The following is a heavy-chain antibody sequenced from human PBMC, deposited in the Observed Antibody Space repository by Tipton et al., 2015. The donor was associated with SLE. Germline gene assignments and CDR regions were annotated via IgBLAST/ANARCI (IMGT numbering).Heavy chain of an antibody. CDR3: ARTSSSWYY. Sequence: SLRLSCAASGFTFDDYAMHWVRQAPGKGLEWVSSISSSSSYIYYADSVKGRFTISRDNAKNSLYLQMNSLRAEDTAVYYCARTSSSWYYWGQGTLVTVSS. CDR2: ISSSSSYI. J-gene: IGHJ4*02. D-gene: IGHD6-13*01. CDR1: GFTFDDYA. V-gene: IGHV3-21*03.